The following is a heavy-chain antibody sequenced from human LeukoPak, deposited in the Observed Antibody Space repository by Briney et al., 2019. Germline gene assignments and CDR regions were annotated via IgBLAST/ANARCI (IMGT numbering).Heavy chain of an antibody. CDR2: ISNNDNTT. Sequence: PGGPLRLSCAASGFTFSSYEMHWVRQAPGKGLERVSYISNNDNTTYNADSVKGRFTISRDDAKNSLYLQMNSLRAEDTAVYYCARDRTRVQTDYWGQGTLVTVSS. J-gene: IGHJ4*02. CDR3: ARDRTRVQTDY. V-gene: IGHV3-48*03. D-gene: IGHD1-14*01. CDR1: GFTFSSYE.